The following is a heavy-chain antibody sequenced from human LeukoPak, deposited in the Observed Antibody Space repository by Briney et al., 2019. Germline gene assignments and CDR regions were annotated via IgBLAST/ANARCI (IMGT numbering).Heavy chain of an antibody. V-gene: IGHV3-23*01. CDR2: ISGSGGST. J-gene: IGHJ4*02. Sequence: GGSLRLSCAASGFTFSSYAMSWVRQAPGKGLEWVSAISGSGGSTYYADSVKGRFTISRDNSKNTLYLQMNSLRAEDTAVYYCAKRGNYYGSGSYGAPRNIYYFDYWGQGTLVTVSS. CDR1: GFTFSSYA. CDR3: AKRGNYYGSGSYGAPRNIYYFDY. D-gene: IGHD3-10*01.